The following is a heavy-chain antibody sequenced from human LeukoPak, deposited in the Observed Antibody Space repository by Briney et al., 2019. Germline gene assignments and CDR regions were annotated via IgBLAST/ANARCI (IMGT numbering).Heavy chain of an antibody. V-gene: IGHV3-48*04. CDR1: GFTFSSYS. CDR2: ISSSSSTI. J-gene: IGHJ4*02. Sequence: GGSLRLSCAASGFTFSSYSMNWVRQAPGKGLEWVSYISSSSSTIYYADSVKGRFTISRDNAKNSLYLQMNGLRAEDTAMYYCAREMGYGDYPHWGQGTLVTVSS. D-gene: IGHD4-17*01. CDR3: AREMGYGDYPH.